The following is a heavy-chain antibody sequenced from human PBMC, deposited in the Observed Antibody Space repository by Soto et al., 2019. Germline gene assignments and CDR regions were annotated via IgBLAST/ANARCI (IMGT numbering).Heavy chain of an antibody. D-gene: IGHD3-22*01. J-gene: IGHJ3*02. CDR1: GYSFTSYW. Sequence: GESLKISCKGSGYSFTSYWIGWVRQMPGKGLEWMGIIYPGDSDTRYSPSFQGQVTISADKSISTAYLQWSSLKASDTAMYYCARPISDDSSGYLDAFDIWSQGTMVTVSS. V-gene: IGHV5-51*01. CDR3: ARPISDDSSGYLDAFDI. CDR2: IYPGDSDT.